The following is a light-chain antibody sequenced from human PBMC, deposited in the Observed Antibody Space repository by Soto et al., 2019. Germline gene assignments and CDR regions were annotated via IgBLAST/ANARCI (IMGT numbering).Light chain of an antibody. Sequence: QSALTQPPSASGSPGQSVTISCTGTSSDVGGYNYVSWYQQHPGKAPKLLIYEVSKRPSGVPDRFSGSKSGNTASLTVSGLQTEDEADYYCNSYAGGDWVFGVGTKLTVL. CDR1: SSDVGGYNY. CDR2: EVS. CDR3: NSYAGGDWV. V-gene: IGLV2-8*01. J-gene: IGLJ3*02.